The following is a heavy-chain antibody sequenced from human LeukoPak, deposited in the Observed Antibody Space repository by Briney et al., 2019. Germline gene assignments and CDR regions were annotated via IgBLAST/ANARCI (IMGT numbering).Heavy chain of an antibody. Sequence: PSETLSLTCTVSGGSSSSYYWSWIRQPPGKGLEWIGYIYYSGSTNYNPSLKSRVTISVDTSKNQFSLKLSSVTAADTAVYYCARVVWPYYYYYMDVWGKGTTVTVSS. CDR3: ARVVWPYYYYYMDV. V-gene: IGHV4-59*01. CDR1: GGSSSSYY. CDR2: IYYSGST. D-gene: IGHD3-16*01. J-gene: IGHJ6*03.